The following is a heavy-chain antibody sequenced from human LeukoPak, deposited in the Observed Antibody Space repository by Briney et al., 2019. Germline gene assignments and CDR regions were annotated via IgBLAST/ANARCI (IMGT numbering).Heavy chain of an antibody. CDR2: IYTSGST. V-gene: IGHV4-4*07. D-gene: IGHD5-12*01. J-gene: IGHJ2*01. CDR1: GGSISSYY. Sequence: SETLSLTCTVSGGSISSYYWSWIRQPAGKGLEWIGRIYTSGSTNYNPSLKSRVTMSVDTSKNQFSLKLSSVTAADTAVYYRARDYSGYDWDWYFDLWGRGTLVTVSS. CDR3: ARDYSGYDWDWYFDL.